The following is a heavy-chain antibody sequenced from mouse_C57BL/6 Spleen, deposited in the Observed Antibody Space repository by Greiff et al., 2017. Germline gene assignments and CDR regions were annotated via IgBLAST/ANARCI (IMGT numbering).Heavy chain of an antibody. CDR2: IHPNSGST. CDR1: GYTFTSYW. J-gene: IGHJ1*03. CDR3: AREDLWYFDV. V-gene: IGHV1-64*01. Sequence: QVQLQQPGAELVKPGASVKLSCKASGYTFTSYWMHWVKQRPGQGLEWIGMIHPNSGSTNYNEKFKGKATLTVDKSSSTAYMQLSSLTSEDSAVYYCAREDLWYFDVWGTGTTVTVSS.